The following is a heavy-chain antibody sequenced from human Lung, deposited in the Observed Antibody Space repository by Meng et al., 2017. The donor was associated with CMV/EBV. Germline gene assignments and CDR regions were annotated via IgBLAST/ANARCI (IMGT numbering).Heavy chain of an antibody. V-gene: IGHV3-7*01. CDR1: EFSFSNYW. CDR2: IKEDGSEK. CDR3: ARLPVDTTFFIQEYYFDY. J-gene: IGHJ4*02. Sequence: GGSLRLSCAASEFSFSNYWMSWVRQAPGKGLEWVANIKEDGSEKYYVDSVKGRFTISRDNAKNSLYLQMNSLRADDTAMYYCARLPVDTTFFIQEYYFDYWGQGXLVTVSS. D-gene: IGHD3-3*01.